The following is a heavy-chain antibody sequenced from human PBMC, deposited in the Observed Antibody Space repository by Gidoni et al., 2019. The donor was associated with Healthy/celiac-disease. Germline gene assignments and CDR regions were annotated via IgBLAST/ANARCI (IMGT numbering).Heavy chain of an antibody. D-gene: IGHD3-3*01. CDR3: ARVRTIFGVASNWFDP. V-gene: IGHV4-34*02. J-gene: IGHJ5*01. CDR1: GGSFSGPY. CDR2: INHSGRT. Sequence: LQQWGAGLLKPSETLSLTCAVYGGSFSGPYWSWIRQPPGKGLECIGEINHSGRTSYNPSLTSRVTMSVDTSKNQFSLKLSSVTAADTAVYYYARVRTIFGVASNWFDPWGQGTLVTVSS.